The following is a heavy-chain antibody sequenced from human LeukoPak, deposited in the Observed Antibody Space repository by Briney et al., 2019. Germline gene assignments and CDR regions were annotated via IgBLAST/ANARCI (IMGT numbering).Heavy chain of an antibody. Sequence: SETLSLTCTVSGGSISSSSYYWGWIRQPPGKGLEWIGNIYYSVTTYYNPSLKSRVTISVDTSKNQFSLKLSSVTAADTAVYYCARKVIVNWFDPWGQGTLVTVSS. D-gene: IGHD3-22*01. CDR1: GGSISSSSYY. CDR2: IYYSVTT. V-gene: IGHV4-39*07. J-gene: IGHJ5*02. CDR3: ARKVIVNWFDP.